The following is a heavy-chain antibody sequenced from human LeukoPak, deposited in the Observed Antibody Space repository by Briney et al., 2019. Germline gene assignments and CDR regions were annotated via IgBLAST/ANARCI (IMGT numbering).Heavy chain of an antibody. CDR3: AREGYSGSYSGTS. CDR2: IIPILGIA. D-gene: IGHD1-26*01. Sequence: SVKVSCKASGYTFTGFYIYWVRQAPGQGLEWMGRIIPILGIANYAQKFQGRVTITADKSTSTAYMELSSLRSEDTAVYYCAREGYSGSYSGTSWGQGTLVTVSS. CDR1: GYTFTGFY. V-gene: IGHV1-69*04. J-gene: IGHJ5*02.